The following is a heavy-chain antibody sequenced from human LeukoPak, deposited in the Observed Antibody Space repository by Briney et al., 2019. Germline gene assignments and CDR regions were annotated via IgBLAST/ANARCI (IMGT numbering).Heavy chain of an antibody. Sequence: PGGSLRLSCAASGLTVSNNYMSWVRQAPGKGLVWVSVIYVGGGPTYYADSVRGRFTISRDNSKNTVYLQRNSLRPEDTAVYYCASYDGRAAYLTYSSQGSLVSVYS. CDR3: ASYDGRAAYLTY. J-gene: IGHJ4*01. CDR2: IYVGGGPT. D-gene: IGHD3-22*01. V-gene: IGHV3-66*02. CDR1: GLTVSNNY.